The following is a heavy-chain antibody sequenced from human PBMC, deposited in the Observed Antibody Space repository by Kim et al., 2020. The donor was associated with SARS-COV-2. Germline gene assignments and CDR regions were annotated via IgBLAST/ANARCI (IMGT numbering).Heavy chain of an antibody. Sequence: GGSLRLSCAASGFTFSSYSMNWVRQAPGKGLEWVSYISSSSSTIYYADSVKGRFTISRDNAKNSLYLQMNSLRDEDTAVYYCARRIGDNSYYYYGMDVWGQGTTVTVSS. V-gene: IGHV3-48*02. CDR1: GFTFSSYS. D-gene: IGHD3-10*01. CDR2: ISSSSSTI. J-gene: IGHJ6*02. CDR3: ARRIGDNSYYYYGMDV.